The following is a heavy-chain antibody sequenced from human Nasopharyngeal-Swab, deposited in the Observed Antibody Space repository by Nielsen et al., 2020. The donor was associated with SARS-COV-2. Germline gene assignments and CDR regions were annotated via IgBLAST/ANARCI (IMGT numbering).Heavy chain of an antibody. CDR2: ISWNSGSI. Sequence: GGSLRLSCAASGFTFDDYAMHWVRQAPGKGLEWVSGISWNSGSIGYADSVKGRFTISRDNAKNSLYLQMNSLRAEDTALYYCAKDIRYSSGFPDYWGQGTLVTVSS. D-gene: IGHD6-19*01. CDR1: GFTFDDYA. CDR3: AKDIRYSSGFPDY. V-gene: IGHV3-9*01. J-gene: IGHJ4*02.